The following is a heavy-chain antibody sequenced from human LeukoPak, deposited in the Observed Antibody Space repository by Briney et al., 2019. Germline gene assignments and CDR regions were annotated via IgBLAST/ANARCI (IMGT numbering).Heavy chain of an antibody. CDR2: ITGNVFST. CDR3: AKRNGDLNYFHYMDV. CDR1: GFTFSSYG. V-gene: IGHV3-23*01. D-gene: IGHD3-10*01. J-gene: IGHJ6*03. Sequence: GGSLRLSCATSGFTFSSYGMSWVRQAPGQGLEWVSSITGNVFSTYYADSVKGRFTISRDNSKNTLYLQMNSLRAEDTAVYYCAKRNGDLNYFHYMDVWGKGTTVTVSS.